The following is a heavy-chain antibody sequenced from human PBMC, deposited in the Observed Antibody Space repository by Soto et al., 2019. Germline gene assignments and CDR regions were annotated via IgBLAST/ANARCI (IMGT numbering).Heavy chain of an antibody. CDR2: ISYEGSHT. J-gene: IGHJ4*02. D-gene: IGHD2-21*01. Sequence: QVQLVESGGGEVQPGRSLRLSCAASGFIFSSYGMHWVRQAPGKGLEWVAVISYEGSHTYYADSVKVRCTITIDNSKKALDLQMNSLRPETTAVYNFAKVVHCGGSIFPGSEGLGYWRQGTRLSVSS. V-gene: IGHV3-30*18. CDR3: AKVVHCGGSIFPGSEGLGY. CDR1: GFIFSSYG.